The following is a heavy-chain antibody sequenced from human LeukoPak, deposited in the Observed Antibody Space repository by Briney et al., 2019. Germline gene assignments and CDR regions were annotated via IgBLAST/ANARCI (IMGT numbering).Heavy chain of an antibody. V-gene: IGHV4-39*07. Sequence: SETLSLTCTVSGGSISSSSYYWGWIRQPPGKGLEWIGSIYYSGSTYYNPSLKSRVTISVDTSKNQFSLKLISVTAADTAVYYCARDSRDRDDYVWGSYAASRGFGDFDIWGQGTMVTVSS. J-gene: IGHJ3*02. CDR2: IYYSGST. CDR3: ARDSRDRDDYVWGSYAASRGFGDFDI. D-gene: IGHD3-16*01. CDR1: GGSISSSSYY.